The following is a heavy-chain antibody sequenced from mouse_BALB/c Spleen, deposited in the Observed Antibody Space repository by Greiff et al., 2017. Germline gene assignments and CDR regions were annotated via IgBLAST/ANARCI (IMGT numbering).Heavy chain of an antibody. CDR3: ARGITTVVYFDY. Sequence: EVMLVESGGGLVKPGGSLKLSCAASGFTFSSYAMSWVRQTPEKRLEWVASISSGGSTYYPDSVKGRFTISRDNARNILYLQMSSLRSEDTAMYYCARGITTVVYFDYWGQGTTLTVSS. CDR1: GFTFSSYA. V-gene: IGHV5-6-5*01. D-gene: IGHD1-1*01. J-gene: IGHJ2*01. CDR2: ISSGGST.